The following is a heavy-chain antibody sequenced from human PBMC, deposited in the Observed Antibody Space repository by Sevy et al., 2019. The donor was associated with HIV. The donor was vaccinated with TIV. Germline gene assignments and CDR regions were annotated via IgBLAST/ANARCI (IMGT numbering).Heavy chain of an antibody. CDR1: GITFSNYA. V-gene: IGHV3-23*01. J-gene: IGHJ4*02. CDR3: AKEDCSGGTCYVGFDY. D-gene: IGHD2-15*01. Sequence: GGSLRLSCAASGITFSNYAMSWVRQAPGKGLEWVSAISGSGGGTYYADSVKGRFTISRDNSKNTLYLQMNSLRAEDTAVYYCAKEDCSGGTCYVGFDYWGQGTLVTVSS. CDR2: ISGSGGGT.